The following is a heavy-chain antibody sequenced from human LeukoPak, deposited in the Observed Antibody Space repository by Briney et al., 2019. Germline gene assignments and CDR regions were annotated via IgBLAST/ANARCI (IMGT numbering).Heavy chain of an antibody. CDR1: GYTFSTYG. Sequence: ASVKVSCKASGYTFSTYGISWVRQAPGQGLEWMGWIGAYSGSTSYAQKFQGRVTMTTDTSTSAAYMELRSLTSDDMAVYYCARDHQYDFDYWGQGTLVTVSS. V-gene: IGHV1-18*03. CDR2: IGAYSGST. CDR3: ARDHQYDFDY. D-gene: IGHD2-2*01. J-gene: IGHJ4*02.